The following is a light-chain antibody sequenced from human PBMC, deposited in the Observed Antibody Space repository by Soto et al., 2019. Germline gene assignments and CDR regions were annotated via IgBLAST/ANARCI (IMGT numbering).Light chain of an antibody. V-gene: IGLV2-8*01. J-gene: IGLJ2*01. CDR2: EVN. Sequence: QSALTQPPSASGSPGQSVTISCTGTSSDVGGYDYVSWYQQHPGKAPKLIIYEVNKRPSGVPDRFSGSKSGNTASLTVSGLQAEDEADYYCSSYAGSNNVIFGGGTKQTVL. CDR3: SSYAGSNNVI. CDR1: SSDVGGYDY.